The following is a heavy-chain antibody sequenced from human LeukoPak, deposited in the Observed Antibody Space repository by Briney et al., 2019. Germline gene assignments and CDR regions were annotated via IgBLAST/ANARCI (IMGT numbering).Heavy chain of an antibody. D-gene: IGHD4-17*01. CDR3: AKDLLFYGDCGRDWFDP. V-gene: IGHV3-23*01. CDR1: GFTFSSYA. CDR2: ISGSGGST. Sequence: PGGSLRLSCAASGFTFSSYAMSWVRQAPGKGLEWVSAISGSGGSTYYADSVKGRFTISRDNSKNTLYLQMNSLRAEDTAVYYCAKDLLFYGDCGRDWFDPWGQGTLVTVSS. J-gene: IGHJ5*02.